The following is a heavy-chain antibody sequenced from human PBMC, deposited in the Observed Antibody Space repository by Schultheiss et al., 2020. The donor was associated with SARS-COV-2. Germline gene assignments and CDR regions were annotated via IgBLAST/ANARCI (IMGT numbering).Heavy chain of an antibody. CDR1: GFTFRDYY. V-gene: IGHV3-11*06. CDR3: ARSYSNYPEREVYGMDV. Sequence: GGSLRLSCAASGFTFRDYYMTWIRQAPGKGLEWVSYISSSSSYTNYADSVKGRFTISRDNAKNSLYLQMNSLRAEDTAVYYCARSYSNYPEREVYGMDVWGQGTTVTVSS. CDR2: ISSSSSYT. J-gene: IGHJ6*02. D-gene: IGHD4-11*01.